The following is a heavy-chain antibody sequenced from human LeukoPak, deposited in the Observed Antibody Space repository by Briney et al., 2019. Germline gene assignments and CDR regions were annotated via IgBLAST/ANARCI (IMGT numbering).Heavy chain of an antibody. CDR2: INHSGST. Sequence: SETLSLTCAVYGGSFSGYYWSWIRQPPGKGLEWIGEINHSGSTNYNPSLKSRVTISVDTSKNQFSLKLSSVTAADTAVYYCAREGYDFWSAYYYGMDVWGQGTTVTVSS. CDR1: GGSFSGYY. V-gene: IGHV4-34*01. CDR3: AREGYDFWSAYYYGMDV. J-gene: IGHJ6*02. D-gene: IGHD3-3*01.